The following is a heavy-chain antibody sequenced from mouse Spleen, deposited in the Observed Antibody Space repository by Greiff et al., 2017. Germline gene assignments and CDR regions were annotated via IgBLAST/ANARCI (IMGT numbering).Heavy chain of an antibody. CDR3: ARIYDGYYFFAY. CDR1: GFSLTSYG. J-gene: IGHJ3*01. Sequence: VQRVESGPGLVQPSQSLSITCTVSGFSLTSYGVHWVRQSPGKGLEWLGVIWSGGSTDYNAAFISRLSISKDNSKSQVFFKMNSLQADDTAIYYCARIYDGYYFFAYWGQGTLVTVSA. V-gene: IGHV2-2*01. CDR2: IWSGGST. D-gene: IGHD2-3*01.